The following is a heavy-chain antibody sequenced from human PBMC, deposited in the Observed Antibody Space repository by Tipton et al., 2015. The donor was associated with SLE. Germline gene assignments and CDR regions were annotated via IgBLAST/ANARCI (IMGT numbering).Heavy chain of an antibody. CDR1: GGSFNAHY. J-gene: IGHJ6*02. V-gene: IGHV4-34*01. D-gene: IGHD2-21*02. Sequence: TLSLTCAVYGGSFNAHYWGWIRQPPGKGLEWVGSMSYSGSTYYNPSLKSRVTISVDTSKNQFSLSLSSVTAADTAVYYCARGMVTWRGAILGVDVWGQGTTVNVSS. CDR3: ARGMVTWRGAILGVDV. CDR2: MSYSGST.